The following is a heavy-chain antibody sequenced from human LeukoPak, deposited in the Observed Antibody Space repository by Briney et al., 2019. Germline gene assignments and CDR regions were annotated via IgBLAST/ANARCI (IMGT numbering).Heavy chain of an antibody. CDR1: GGSFSGYY. J-gene: IGHJ4*02. D-gene: IGHD1-26*01. CDR3: ARDREVGATSTFDY. Sequence: SETLSLTCAVYGGSFSGYYWSWIRQPPGKGLEWIGEINHSGSTNYNPSLKSRVTISVDTSKNQFSLKLSSVTAADTAVYYCARDREVGATSTFDYWGQGTLVTVSS. V-gene: IGHV4-34*01. CDR2: INHSGST.